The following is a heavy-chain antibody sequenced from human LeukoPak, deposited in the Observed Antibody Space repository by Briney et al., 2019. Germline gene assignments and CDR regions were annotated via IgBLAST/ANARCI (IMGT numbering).Heavy chain of an antibody. CDR1: GYTFTGYY. V-gene: IGHV1-2*02. CDR3: ARDLTVALTESSFDY. D-gene: IGHD6-19*01. CDR2: INPNSGGT. J-gene: IGHJ4*02. Sequence: GASVKVSCKASGYTFTGYYMHWVRQAPGQGLEWMGWINPNSGGTNYAQKFQGRVTMTRDTSISTAYMELSRLRSDDTAVYYCARDLTVALTESSFDYWGQGTLVTVSS.